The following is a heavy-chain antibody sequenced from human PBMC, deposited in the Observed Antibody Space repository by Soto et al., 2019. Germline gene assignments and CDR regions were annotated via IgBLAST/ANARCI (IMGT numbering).Heavy chain of an antibody. CDR3: ARGGDGTWIRELPKDYYYYYYMDV. V-gene: IGHV1-69*02. J-gene: IGHJ6*03. Sequence: QVQLVQSGAEVKKPGSSVKVSCKASGGTFSSYTISWVRQAPGQGLEWMGRIIPILGIANYAQKFQGRVTITADKSTSTAYMELRTLRSEGLAGYYCARGGDGTWIRELPKDYYYYYYMDVWGKGTTVTVSS. CDR2: IIPILGIA. D-gene: IGHD3-10*01. CDR1: GGTFSSYT.